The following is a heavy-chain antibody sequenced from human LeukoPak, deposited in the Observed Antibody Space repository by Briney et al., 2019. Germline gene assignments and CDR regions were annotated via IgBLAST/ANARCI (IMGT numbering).Heavy chain of an antibody. V-gene: IGHV4-59*01. CDR2: FYYTGST. J-gene: IGHJ2*01. CDR1: GGSISSYY. CDR3: ARYTYYYDSSGNYGYFDF. D-gene: IGHD3-22*01. Sequence: SETLSLTCTVSGGSISSYYWSWIRQPPGKGLEWIGYFYYTGSTNHNPSLKSRLTISLDTFKNQFSLKLSSVTAADTAVYYCARYTYYYDSSGNYGYFDFWGRGTVVTVSS.